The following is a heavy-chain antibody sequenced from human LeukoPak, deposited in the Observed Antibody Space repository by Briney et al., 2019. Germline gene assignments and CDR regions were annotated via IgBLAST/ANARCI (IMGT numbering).Heavy chain of an antibody. Sequence: GGSLRLSCAASGFTFSSYGMHWVRQAPGKGLEWVAVISYDGSNKYYADSVKGRFTISRDNSKNTLYLQMNSLRAEDTAVYYCARPLTTANWFDPWGQGTLVTVSS. CDR3: ARPLTTANWFDP. V-gene: IGHV3-30*19. CDR2: ISYDGSNK. D-gene: IGHD4/OR15-4a*01. CDR1: GFTFSSYG. J-gene: IGHJ5*02.